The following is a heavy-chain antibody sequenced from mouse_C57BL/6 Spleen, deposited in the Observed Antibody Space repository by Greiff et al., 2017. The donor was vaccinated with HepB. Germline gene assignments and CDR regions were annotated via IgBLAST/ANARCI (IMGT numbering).Heavy chain of an antibody. V-gene: IGHV5-4*01. Sequence: EVQRVESGGGLVKPGGSLKLSCAASGFTFSSYAMSWVRQTPEKRLEWVATISDGGSYTYYPDNVQGRFTITRDKGKNNLYLQMSNLKSEDTSMCYWARDRVFDYWGQGTLVTVSA. J-gene: IGHJ3*01. CDR1: GFTFSSYA. CDR2: ISDGGSYT. CDR3: ARDRVFDY.